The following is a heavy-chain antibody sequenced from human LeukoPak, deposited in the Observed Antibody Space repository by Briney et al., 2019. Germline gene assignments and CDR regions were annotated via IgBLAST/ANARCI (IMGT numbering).Heavy chain of an antibody. CDR3: ARDILGLSGGY. D-gene: IGHD3-10*01. Sequence: GGSLRLSCAASGFTVSSNYMSWVRQAPGKGLEWVSVIYSGGSTYYADSVKGRFTISRDKSKDTLYLQMNSLRAEDTAVYYCARDILGLSGGYWGQGTLVTVSS. CDR1: GFTVSSNY. CDR2: IYSGGST. V-gene: IGHV3-66*01. J-gene: IGHJ4*02.